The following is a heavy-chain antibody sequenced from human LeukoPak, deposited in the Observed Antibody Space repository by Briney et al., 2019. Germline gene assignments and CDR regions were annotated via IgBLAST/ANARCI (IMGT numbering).Heavy chain of an antibody. CDR1: GGSISSYY. Sequence: PSETLSLTCTVSGGSISSYYWSWIRQPPGKGLEWIGYIYYSGSTNYNPSLKSRVTISVDTSKNQFSLKLSSVTAADTAVYYCGYYDFWSGYFDPWGQGTLVTVSS. CDR3: GYYDFWSGYFDP. CDR2: IYYSGST. J-gene: IGHJ5*02. V-gene: IGHV4-59*12. D-gene: IGHD3-3*01.